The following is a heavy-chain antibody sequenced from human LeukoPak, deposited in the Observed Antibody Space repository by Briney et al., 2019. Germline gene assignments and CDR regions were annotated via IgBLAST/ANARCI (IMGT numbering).Heavy chain of an antibody. D-gene: IGHD1-26*01. CDR1: GFTFSTYS. Sequence: GGSLRLSCAASGFTFSTYSMNWVRQAPGKGLEWVSSISSSSSYIYYADSVKGRFTISRDNAKNSLYLQMNSLRAEDTAVYYCAMEGYSGNYPAYWGQGTPVTVSS. CDR3: AMEGYSGNYPAY. CDR2: ISSSSSYI. V-gene: IGHV3-21*01. J-gene: IGHJ4*02.